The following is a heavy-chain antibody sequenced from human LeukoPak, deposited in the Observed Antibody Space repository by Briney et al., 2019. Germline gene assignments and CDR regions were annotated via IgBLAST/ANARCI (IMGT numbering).Heavy chain of an antibody. CDR2: INTYNRNT. D-gene: IGHD3-9*01. CDR1: GYTFNSYG. J-gene: IGHJ4*02. CDR3: ARAAQRLRYFDWTRRDYFDY. Sequence: ASVKVSCKASGYTFNSYGITWVRQAPGQGLEWMGWINTYNRNTNYAQKVQGRVTMTTDTSTSTAYMELRSLRSDDTAVYYCARAAQRLRYFDWTRRDYFDYWGQGTLVTVSS. V-gene: IGHV1-18*01.